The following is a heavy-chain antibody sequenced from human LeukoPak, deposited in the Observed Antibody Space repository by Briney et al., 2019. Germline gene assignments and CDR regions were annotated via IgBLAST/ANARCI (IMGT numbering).Heavy chain of an antibody. CDR2: ISYDGSNK. Sequence: PGGSLRLSCAASGFTFSRYTMHWVRQAPGKGLEWGAVISYDGSNKDHADSVKGRFTISRDNSKNTLYLQMNSLRAEDTAVYYCARDRYYGSGRYNYFDYWGQGTLVTVSS. D-gene: IGHD3-10*01. CDR3: ARDRYYGSGRYNYFDY. J-gene: IGHJ4*02. CDR1: GFTFSRYT. V-gene: IGHV3-30-3*01.